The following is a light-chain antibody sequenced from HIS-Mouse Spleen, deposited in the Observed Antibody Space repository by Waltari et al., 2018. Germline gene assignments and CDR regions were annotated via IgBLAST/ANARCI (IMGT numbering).Light chain of an antibody. CDR3: QQSYSTLWT. CDR2: AAS. CDR1: QSISSN. J-gene: IGKJ1*01. Sequence: DIQMTQSPSSLSASVGDRVTITCRASQSISSNLNWYQQNPGKAPKLLSYAASSLQSGVPSRFSGSGSGTDFTLTISSLQPEDFATYYCQQSYSTLWTFGQGTKVEIK. V-gene: IGKV1-39*01.